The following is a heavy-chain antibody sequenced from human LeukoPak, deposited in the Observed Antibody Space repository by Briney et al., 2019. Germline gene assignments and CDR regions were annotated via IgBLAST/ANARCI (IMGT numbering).Heavy chain of an antibody. D-gene: IGHD3-3*01. CDR2: ISWNSGSI. V-gene: IGHV3-9*01. CDR3: ARDTYYDFWSGYYTPYFMDV. Sequence: GGSLRLSCAASGFTFDDYAMHWVRQAPGKGLEWVSGISWNSGSIGYADSVKGRFTISRDNAKNSLYLQMNSLRAEDTAVYYCARDTYYDFWSGYYTPYFMDVWGKGTTVTVSS. CDR1: GFTFDDYA. J-gene: IGHJ6*03.